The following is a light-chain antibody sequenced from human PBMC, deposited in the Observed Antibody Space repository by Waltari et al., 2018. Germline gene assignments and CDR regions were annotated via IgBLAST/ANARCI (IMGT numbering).Light chain of an antibody. CDR1: KLVEKY. CDR3: QIRDPSVA. CDR2: QDS. V-gene: IGLV3-1*01. J-gene: IGLJ2*01. Sequence: SYELTQAPSVSVSPGQTATITCSGEKLVEKYVCWYQQKPAQSPVFVIYQDSNRPSGIPGRCSGSNSVDTATLTLSGTQATAEAEYYCQIRDPSVAFGGGTKLTVL.